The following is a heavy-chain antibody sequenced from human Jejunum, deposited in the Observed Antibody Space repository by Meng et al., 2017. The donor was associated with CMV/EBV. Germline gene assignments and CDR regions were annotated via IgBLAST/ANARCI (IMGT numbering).Heavy chain of an antibody. Sequence: FTFSSYALHWVRQAPGKGLEWVAVIRHDGTTKYYATSVKGRFTISRDNSKNTMYLQMNTLRTEDTAVYYCAKDKIPVSPYYYGMDVWGQGPTVTVSS. CDR3: AKDKIPVSPYYYGMDV. CDR2: IRHDGTTK. V-gene: IGHV3-30*02. D-gene: IGHD2-21*01. J-gene: IGHJ6*02. CDR1: FTFSSYA.